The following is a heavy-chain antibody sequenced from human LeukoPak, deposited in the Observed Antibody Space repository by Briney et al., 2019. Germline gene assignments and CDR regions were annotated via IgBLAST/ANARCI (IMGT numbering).Heavy chain of an antibody. CDR2: MNPNSGNT. CDR3: ARGISWLPNYYYYYMDV. CDR1: GYTFTSYD. D-gene: IGHD6-19*01. J-gene: IGHJ6*03. V-gene: IGHV1-8*01. Sequence: ASVKVSCKASGYTFTSYDINWVRQATGQGLEWMGWMNPNSGNTGYAQKFQGRVTMTRNTSISTAYMELSSLRSDDTAVYYCARGISWLPNYYYYYMDVWGKGTTVTVSS.